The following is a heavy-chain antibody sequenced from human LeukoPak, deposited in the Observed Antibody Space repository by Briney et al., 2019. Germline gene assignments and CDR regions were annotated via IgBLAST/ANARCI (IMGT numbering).Heavy chain of an antibody. Sequence: PGGSLRLSCAASGFTFSSYEMNWVRQAPGKGLEWVSYISSSGSTIYYADSVKGRFTISRDNAKNSLYLQMNSLRAEDTAVYYCARETVLLFPSGAFDIWGQGTMVTVSS. V-gene: IGHV3-48*03. J-gene: IGHJ3*02. CDR3: ARETVLLFPSGAFDI. CDR2: ISSSGSTI. CDR1: GFTFSSYE. D-gene: IGHD3-10*01.